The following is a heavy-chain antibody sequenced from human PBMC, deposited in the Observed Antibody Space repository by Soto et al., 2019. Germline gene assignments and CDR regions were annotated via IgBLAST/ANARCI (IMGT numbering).Heavy chain of an antibody. CDR3: AKDRVIQLLPIWPDP. J-gene: IGHJ5*02. CDR1: GFRFSKYG. D-gene: IGHD2-2*01. Sequence: LRLSCAASGFRFSKYGMHWVRQAPGKGLEWVAFVSSDGNNKYYGDSVKGRFTISRDNSKNMVFLQVDSLRVDDTAVYYCAKDRVIQLLPIWPDPWGQGTLVTVSS. CDR2: VSSDGNNK. V-gene: IGHV3-30*18.